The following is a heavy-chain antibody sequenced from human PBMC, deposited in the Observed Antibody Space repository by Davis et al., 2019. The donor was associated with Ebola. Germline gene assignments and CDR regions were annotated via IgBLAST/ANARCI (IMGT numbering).Heavy chain of an antibody. CDR2: ISYDGSNK. J-gene: IGHJ6*02. CDR3: ARDFGYSSSWYNLYYYGMDV. CDR1: GFTFSSYA. D-gene: IGHD6-13*01. Sequence: PGGSLRLSCAASGFTFSSYAMHWVRQAPGKGLEWVAVISYDGSNKYYADSVKGRFTISRDNSKNTLYLQMNSLRAEDTAVYYCARDFGYSSSWYNLYYYGMDVWGQGTTVTVSS. V-gene: IGHV3-30-3*01.